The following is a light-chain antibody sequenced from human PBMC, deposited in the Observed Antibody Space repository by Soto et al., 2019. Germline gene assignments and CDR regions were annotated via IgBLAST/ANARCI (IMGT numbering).Light chain of an antibody. J-gene: IGKJ3*01. CDR3: QQSYNGPFT. V-gene: IGKV1-39*01. CDR1: QSISRY. CDR2: SAS. Sequence: DIQMTQSPSSLSASVGDRVTVTCRAGQSISRYLNWYQQRPGKATNLLIYSASSLQTGVPSRFSGSGSGTDFTLTITNLQHEDFATYCWQQSYNGPFTFGPGTKVDL.